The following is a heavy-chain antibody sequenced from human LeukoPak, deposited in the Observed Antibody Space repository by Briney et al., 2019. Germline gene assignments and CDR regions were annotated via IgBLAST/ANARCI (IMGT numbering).Heavy chain of an antibody. J-gene: IGHJ6*02. Sequence: PGGSLRLSCAASGFTFSNAWMSWVRQAQGKGLEWVGRIKSKTDGGTTDYAAPVRGRFTISRDDSKNTLYLQMNSLKTEDTAVYYCTTGVVVPAARDYYGMDVWGQGTTVTVSS. D-gene: IGHD2-2*01. V-gene: IGHV3-15*01. CDR1: GFTFSNAW. CDR3: TTGVVVPAARDYYGMDV. CDR2: IKSKTDGGTT.